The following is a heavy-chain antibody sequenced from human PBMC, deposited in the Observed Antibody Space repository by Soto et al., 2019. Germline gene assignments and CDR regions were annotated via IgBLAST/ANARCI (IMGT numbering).Heavy chain of an antibody. D-gene: IGHD6-19*01. CDR3: ARSAGWYAIHA. Sequence: QVQLQESGPGLVKPSGTLSLTCAVSGDAVSSPYYWCWVRQPPGKGLEWIGEVFHTGTTSYNPSLRSRFTISMDKSITQFSLDLSSVTAADTAVYYCARSAGWYAIHAWGPGTLVIVSS. CDR1: GDAVSSPYY. V-gene: IGHV4-4*02. J-gene: IGHJ5*02. CDR2: VFHTGTT.